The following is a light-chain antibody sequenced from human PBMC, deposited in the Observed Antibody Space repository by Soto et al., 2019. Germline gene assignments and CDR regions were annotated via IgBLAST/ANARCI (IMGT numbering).Light chain of an antibody. CDR1: QSVLYSPTNKNY. CDR2: WAS. Sequence: DIVMTQSPDSLAVSLGERATINCKSSQSVLYSPTNKNYLAWYQQKPGQSPRLLISWASTRQSGVPDRFSGSGSGTDFTLTISNLQAEDVAVYCCQQYDSVPLTFGGGTKVEIK. J-gene: IGKJ4*01. V-gene: IGKV4-1*01. CDR3: QQYDSVPLT.